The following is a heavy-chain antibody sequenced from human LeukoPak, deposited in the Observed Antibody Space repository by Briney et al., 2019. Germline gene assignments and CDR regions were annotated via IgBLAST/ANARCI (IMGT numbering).Heavy chain of an antibody. Sequence: SETLSLTCTVSGGSISSYYWSWIRQPAGKGLEWIGRIYTSGSTNYNPSLKSRVTMSVDTSKNRFSLKLSSVTAADTAVYYCARSAREGYYDSSGYSLGYWGQGTLVTVSS. CDR2: IYTSGST. D-gene: IGHD3-22*01. J-gene: IGHJ4*02. V-gene: IGHV4-4*07. CDR1: GGSISSYY. CDR3: ARSAREGYYDSSGYSLGY.